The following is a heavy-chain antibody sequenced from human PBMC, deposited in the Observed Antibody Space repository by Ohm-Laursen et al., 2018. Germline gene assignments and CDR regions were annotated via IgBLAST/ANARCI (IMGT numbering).Heavy chain of an antibody. CDR3: ARGGILRAFDI. Sequence: SLRLSCTASGFTFSTYSMNWVRQAPGKGLEWVSSISSNSTYIYYADSVKGRFPISRDNGKNSLYLQMNSLRAEDTAVYYCARGGILRAFDIWGQGAMVTVSS. D-gene: IGHD2-15*01. CDR1: GFTFSTYS. CDR2: ISSNSTYI. J-gene: IGHJ3*02. V-gene: IGHV3-21*01.